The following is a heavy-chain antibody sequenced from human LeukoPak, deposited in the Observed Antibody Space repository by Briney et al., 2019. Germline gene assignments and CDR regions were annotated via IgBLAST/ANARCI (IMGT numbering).Heavy chain of an antibody. D-gene: IGHD3-22*01. J-gene: IGHJ4*02. CDR2: ISSSGTSM. V-gene: IGHV3-11*04. CDR3: ARDERISNYYDSSGYYRY. CDR1: GFTFSDYY. Sequence: PGGSLRLSCAASGFTFSDYYMGWIRQAPGKGLEWVSYISSSGTSMYYADSVKGRFAISRDNAKNSLYLQMNSLRAEDTAVYYCARDERISNYYDSSGYYRYWGQGTLVTVSS.